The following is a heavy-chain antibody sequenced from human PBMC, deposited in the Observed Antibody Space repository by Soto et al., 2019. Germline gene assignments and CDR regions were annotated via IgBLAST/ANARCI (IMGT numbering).Heavy chain of an antibody. CDR2: IKSKTDGGTT. CDR3: TSGGYSGYEDHYYYYGMDV. J-gene: IGHJ6*02. Sequence: GGSLRLSCAASGFTFSNAWMNWVRQAPGKGLEWVGRIKSKTDGGTTDYAAPVKGRFTISRDDSKSTLYLQMNSLKTEDTAVYYCTSGGYSGYEDHYYYYGMDVWGQGTTVTVSS. D-gene: IGHD5-12*01. V-gene: IGHV3-15*07. CDR1: GFTFSNAW.